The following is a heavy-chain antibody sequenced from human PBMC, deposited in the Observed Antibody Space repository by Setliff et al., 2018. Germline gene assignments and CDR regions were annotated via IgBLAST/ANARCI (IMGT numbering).Heavy chain of an antibody. J-gene: IGHJ6*03. CDR3: VRMSGFLYMDV. D-gene: IGHD3-3*01. V-gene: IGHV4-38-2*01. CDR2: IHHSGKA. CDR1: GFSISSGYY. Sequence: SETLSLTCAVSGFSISSGYYWGWIRQPPGKGLEWIVNIHHSGKAYYNPSLKSRVTMSVDTSKNQFSLKLSSVTAADTAVYYCVRMSGFLYMDVWGKGTTVTVSS.